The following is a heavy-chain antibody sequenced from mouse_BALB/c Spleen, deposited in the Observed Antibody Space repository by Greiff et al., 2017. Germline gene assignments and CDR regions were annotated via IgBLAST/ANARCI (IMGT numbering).Heavy chain of an antibody. CDR2: IDPSDSET. J-gene: IGHJ4*01. CDR3: ARSLYYRYGDAMDY. Sequence: QVQLQQSGPQLVRPGASVKISCKASGYSFTSYWMHWVKQRPGQGLEWIGMIDPSDSETRLNQKFKDKATLTVDKSSSTAYMQLSSPTSEDSAVYYCARSLYYRYGDAMDYWGQGTSVTVSS. CDR1: GYSFTSYW. V-gene: IGHV1S127*01. D-gene: IGHD2-14*01.